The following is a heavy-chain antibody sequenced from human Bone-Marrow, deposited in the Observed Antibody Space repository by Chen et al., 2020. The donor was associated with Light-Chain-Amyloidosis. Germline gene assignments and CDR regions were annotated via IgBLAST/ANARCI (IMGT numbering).Heavy chain of an antibody. V-gene: IGHV4-38-2*02. CDR2: IYHSGST. CDR3: ARDVPLRYFDWLLSPHWFDP. J-gene: IGHJ5*02. D-gene: IGHD3-9*01. Sequence: QVQLQESGPGLVKPSETLSLTCAVSGYSISSGYYWSWIRQPPGKGLEWIGSIYHSGSTYYNPSLKSRVTISVDTSKNQFSLKLSSVTAADTAVYYCARDVPLRYFDWLLSPHWFDPWGQGTLVTVSS. CDR1: GYSISSGYY.